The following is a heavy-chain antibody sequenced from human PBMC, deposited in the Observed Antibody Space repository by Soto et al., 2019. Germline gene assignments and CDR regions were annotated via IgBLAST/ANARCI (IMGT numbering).Heavy chain of an antibody. Sequence: QITLKESGPPLVKPTQTLTLTCTFSGFSLSTSGVGVGWIRQPPGKALEWLALIYWDDDKRYSPSLKSRLTITKDTSKNQVVLTMTNMDPVDTATYYCAHRYSQLHPPTNWGQGTLVTVSS. CDR1: GFSLSTSGVG. V-gene: IGHV2-5*02. CDR3: AHRYSQLHPPTN. D-gene: IGHD1-1*01. CDR2: IYWDDDK. J-gene: IGHJ4*02.